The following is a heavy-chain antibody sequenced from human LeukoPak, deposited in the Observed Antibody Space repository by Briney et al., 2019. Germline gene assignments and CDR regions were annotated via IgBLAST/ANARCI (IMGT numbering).Heavy chain of an antibody. CDR3: AKNLAESYEVFYPTVGYGMDV. CDR1: GFTFSSYG. J-gene: IGHJ6*02. CDR2: ISYDGSNK. V-gene: IGHV3-30*18. Sequence: PGGSLRLSCAASGFTFSSYGMHWVRQAPGKGLEWVAVISYDGSNKYYADSVKGRFTISRDNSKNTLYLQMNSLRAEDTAVYYCAKNLAESYEVFYPTVGYGMDVWGQGTTVTVSS. D-gene: IGHD3-3*01.